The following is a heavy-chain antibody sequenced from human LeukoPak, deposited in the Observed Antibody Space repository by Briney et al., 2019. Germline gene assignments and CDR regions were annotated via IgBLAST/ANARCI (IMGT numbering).Heavy chain of an antibody. CDR1: RFTFSNYG. D-gene: IGHD6-6*01. Sequence: GGSLRLSCTASRFTFSNYGMAWVRQAPGKGLEWVSSISDSGGDTYYADSVKGRFTVSRDNSKNTLYLQMNSLRAEDTAVFYCAKRVSYSNSAAYFDYWGQGTLVTVSS. V-gene: IGHV3-23*01. J-gene: IGHJ4*02. CDR3: AKRVSYSNSAAYFDY. CDR2: ISDSGGDT.